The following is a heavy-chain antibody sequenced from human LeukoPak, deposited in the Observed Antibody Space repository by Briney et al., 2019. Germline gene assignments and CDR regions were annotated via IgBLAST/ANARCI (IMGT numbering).Heavy chain of an antibody. CDR3: AKDLAKLLWFGEGYFDY. Sequence: PGGSLRLSCAASGFTFSSYAMSWVRQAPGKGLEWVSAISGSGGSTYYADSVKGRFTISRDNSKNTLYLQMNSLRAEDTAVYYCAKDLAKLLWFGEGYFDYWGQGTLVTVPS. J-gene: IGHJ4*02. CDR2: ISGSGGST. V-gene: IGHV3-23*01. D-gene: IGHD3-10*01. CDR1: GFTFSSYA.